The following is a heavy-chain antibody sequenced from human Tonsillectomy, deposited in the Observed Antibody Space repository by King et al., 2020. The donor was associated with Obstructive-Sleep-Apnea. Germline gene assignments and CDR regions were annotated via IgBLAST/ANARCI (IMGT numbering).Heavy chain of an antibody. Sequence: VQLVESGGGLVQPGRSLRLSCAASGFTFDDYAMHWVRQAPGKGLEWVSGISWNSGSIGYTDSVKGRFTISRDNAKNSLFLQMHSLRAEDTALYYCAKDLAADPWYLDLCGRGTLVTVSS. CDR1: GFTFDDYA. CDR3: AKDLAADPWYLDL. CDR2: ISWNSGSI. J-gene: IGHJ2*01. V-gene: IGHV3-9*01. D-gene: IGHD6-13*01.